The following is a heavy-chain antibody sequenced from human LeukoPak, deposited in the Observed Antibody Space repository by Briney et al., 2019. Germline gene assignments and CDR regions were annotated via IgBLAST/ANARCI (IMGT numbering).Heavy chain of an antibody. J-gene: IGHJ4*02. D-gene: IGHD2-8*02. CDR3: AKDVIHWSFDH. CDR1: GFTLSGNA. CDR2: IGSDENR. V-gene: IGHV3-23*01. Sequence: GGSLRLSCTASGFTLSGNAMGWVRQAPGKGLEWVSGIGSDENRLYADSVKGRFTISRDNSKNTLYLQMNSLRVEDTAVYYCAKDVIHWSFDHWGQGALVTVSS.